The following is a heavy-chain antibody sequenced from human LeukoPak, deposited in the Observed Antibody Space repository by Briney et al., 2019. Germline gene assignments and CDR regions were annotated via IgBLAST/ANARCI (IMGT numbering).Heavy chain of an antibody. Sequence: PGGSLRLSCAASGFTFNTYTLNWVRQAPGKGLEWVSSISSSSSYIYYSDSVKGRFTISRDNAKNSLYLQMNSLRADDTAVYYCARSARLMKGVVEVTALDDWGQGTLVTVSS. J-gene: IGHJ4*02. CDR3: ARSARLMKGVVEVTALDD. V-gene: IGHV3-21*01. CDR2: ISSSSSYI. D-gene: IGHD3-3*01. CDR1: GFTFNTYT.